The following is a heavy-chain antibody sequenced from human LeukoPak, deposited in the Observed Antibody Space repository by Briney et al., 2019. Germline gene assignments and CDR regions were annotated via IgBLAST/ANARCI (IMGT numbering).Heavy chain of an antibody. CDR3: ARPDEMATNGAYDI. Sequence: GESPKISCKGSGYSFTSYWIAWVRQMPGKGLEWMGIMYPGDSDTIYSPSFRGQVTISGDKSISTAYLQWSTLKASDTAMYYCARPDEMATNGAYDIWGQGTMVTV. CDR2: MYPGDSDT. V-gene: IGHV5-51*01. CDR1: GYSFTSYW. D-gene: IGHD5-24*01. J-gene: IGHJ3*02.